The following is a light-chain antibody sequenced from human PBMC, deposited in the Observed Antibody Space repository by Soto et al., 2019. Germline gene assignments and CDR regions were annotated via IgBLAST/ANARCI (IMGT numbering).Light chain of an antibody. V-gene: IGKV3-20*01. Sequence: EIVLTQSPGTLALSPGEGATLSCRASQSVSKYLAWYQQKPGQAPRLLIYGASSRATGIPDSFSGSGSGRDFTLNINKLYPEDFAVYYCQQYGGSPQTFGQGTKVEIK. CDR1: QSVSKY. J-gene: IGKJ1*01. CDR3: QQYGGSPQT. CDR2: GAS.